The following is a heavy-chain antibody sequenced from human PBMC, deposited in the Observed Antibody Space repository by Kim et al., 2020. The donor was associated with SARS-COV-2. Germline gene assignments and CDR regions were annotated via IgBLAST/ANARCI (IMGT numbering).Heavy chain of an antibody. D-gene: IGHD2-15*01. J-gene: IGHJ4*02. Sequence: GGSLRLSCAASGFKFSDYSMSWVRQAPGKGLEWVSLIRPRGAATSYADSFQGRFTVSRDDSINTLFLQMSGLKAEDTATYYCAKEYDRVAYSPCSIWGQGILLTVP. CDR2: IRPRGAAT. V-gene: IGHV3-23*01. CDR3: AKEYDRVAYSPCSI. CDR1: GFKFSDYS.